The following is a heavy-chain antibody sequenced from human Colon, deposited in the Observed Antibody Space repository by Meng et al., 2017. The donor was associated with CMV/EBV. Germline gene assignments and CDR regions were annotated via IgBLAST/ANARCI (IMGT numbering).Heavy chain of an antibody. D-gene: IGHD2-8*01. CDR1: GFTFSSYW. CDR2: INQDGSEK. Sequence: GGSLRLSCAASGFTFSSYWMAWVRQTPGRGLERVANINQDGSEKNYGDSVKGRFTISRDNAKDAHYVQKNSLRAENEALYYCAGKWSWGQGTLVTVSS. V-gene: IGHV3-7*01. J-gene: IGHJ5*02. CDR3: AGKWS.